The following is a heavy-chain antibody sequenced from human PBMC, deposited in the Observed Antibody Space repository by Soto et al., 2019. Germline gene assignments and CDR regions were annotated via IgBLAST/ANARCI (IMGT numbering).Heavy chain of an antibody. CDR1: GYTFTDYD. CDR2: MNPNSGET. J-gene: IGHJ5*02. D-gene: IGHD2-15*01. Sequence: QEQLVESGAEVKKSGASVKVSCKTSGYTFTDYDINWVRQATGQGLEWIGWMNPNSGETGYGQKFQGRVTMTRSASLSTAYLEQSSRRSEDTAVYYCARVAVAARPRWYNWFDPWGQGTLVTVSS. CDR3: ARVAVAARPRWYNWFDP. V-gene: IGHV1-8*01.